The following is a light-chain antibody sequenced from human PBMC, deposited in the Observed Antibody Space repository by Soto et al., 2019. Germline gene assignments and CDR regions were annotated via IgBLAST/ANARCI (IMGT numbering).Light chain of an antibody. V-gene: IGLV2-8*01. J-gene: IGLJ1*01. Sequence: QSVLTQPPSASGSHGQSVTISCTGTSSDVGGYNYVSWYQQHPGRAPKLVIFEVNKRPSGVPDRFSGSKSGNTASLTVSGLQTEDEADYYCNSYAGSNSFVFGTGTKLTVL. CDR1: SSDVGGYNY. CDR3: NSYAGSNSFV. CDR2: EVN.